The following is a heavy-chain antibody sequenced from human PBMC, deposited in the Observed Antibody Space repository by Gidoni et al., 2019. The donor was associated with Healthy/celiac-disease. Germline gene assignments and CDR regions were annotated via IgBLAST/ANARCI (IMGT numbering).Heavy chain of an antibody. Sequence: QVQLVQSGAEVKKPGSSVKVSCKASGGTFSSYAISWVRQAPGQGLEWMGGIIPIFGTANYAQKFQGRVTITADESTSTAYMELSSLRSEDTAVYYCAREGCSGGSCFQFYFDYWGQGTLVTVSS. D-gene: IGHD2-15*01. CDR3: AREGCSGGSCFQFYFDY. V-gene: IGHV1-69*01. CDR2: IIPIFGTA. CDR1: GGTFSSYA. J-gene: IGHJ4*02.